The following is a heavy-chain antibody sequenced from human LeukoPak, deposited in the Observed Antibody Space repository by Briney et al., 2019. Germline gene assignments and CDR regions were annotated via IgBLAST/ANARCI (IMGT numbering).Heavy chain of an antibody. V-gene: IGHV4-59*01. CDR1: GPSISNFY. D-gene: IGHD3-10*01. Sequence: SPSETLSLTCTVSGPSISNFYWSWIRQPPGKGLEWIGYIYYSGSTNYNPSLKSRVTISVDTSKNQFSLKLSSVTAADTAVYYCARVSFYYGSGSYYSSFDPWGQGTQVTVSS. CDR2: IYYSGST. CDR3: ARVSFYYGSGSYYSSFDP. J-gene: IGHJ5*02.